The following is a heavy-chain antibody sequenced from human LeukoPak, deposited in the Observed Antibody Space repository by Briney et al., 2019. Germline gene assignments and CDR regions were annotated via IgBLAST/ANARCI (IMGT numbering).Heavy chain of an antibody. CDR2: IYHSGST. D-gene: IGHD2-21*01. Sequence: SETLSLTCAVSGGSISSGGYYWSWIRQPPGKGLEWIGYIYHSGSTYYNPSLKSRVTISVDRSKNQFSLKLSSVTAEDTAVYYCARYIPSCGGNCNDGFDIWGQGTMVTVSS. CDR3: ARYIPSCGGNCNDGFDI. J-gene: IGHJ3*02. V-gene: IGHV4-30-2*01. CDR1: GGSISSGGYY.